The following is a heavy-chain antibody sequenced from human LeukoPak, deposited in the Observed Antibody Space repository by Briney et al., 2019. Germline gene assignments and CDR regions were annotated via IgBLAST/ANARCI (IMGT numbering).Heavy chain of an antibody. D-gene: IGHD1-26*01. CDR2: IVVGSGNT. CDR3: AADRHSGSYFAFDI. J-gene: IGHJ3*02. V-gene: IGHV1-58*02. Sequence: ASVKVSCKASGFTFTSSAMQWVRQARGQRLEWIGWIVVGSGNTNYAQKFQERVTITRDMSTSTAYMELSSLRPEDTAVYYCAADRHSGSYFAFDIWGQGTMVTVSS. CDR1: GFTFTSSA.